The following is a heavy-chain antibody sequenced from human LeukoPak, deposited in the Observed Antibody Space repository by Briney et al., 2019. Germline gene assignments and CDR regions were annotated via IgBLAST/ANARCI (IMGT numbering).Heavy chain of an antibody. V-gene: IGHV7-4-1*02. CDR3: ARDGSYSPRCWFDP. CDR2: INTNTGNP. J-gene: IGHJ5*02. D-gene: IGHD1-26*01. Sequence: ASVKVSCKASRYTFTTYAMNWVRQAPGQGLEWMGWINTNTGNPTYAQGFTGRFVFSLDTSASTTYLQISSLKAEDTAVYYCARDGSYSPRCWFDPWGQGTLVTVSS. CDR1: RYTFTTYA.